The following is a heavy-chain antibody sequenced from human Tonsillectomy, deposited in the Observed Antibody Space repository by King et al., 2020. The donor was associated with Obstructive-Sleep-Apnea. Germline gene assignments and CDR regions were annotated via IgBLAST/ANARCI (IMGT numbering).Heavy chain of an antibody. CDR2: VYHIGVT. D-gene: IGHD1-1*01. CDR1: GGSMKDFF. Sequence: VQLQESGPGQVKPSETLSLTCSVAGGSMKDFFWSWIRLPPGKGLEWIGYVYHIGVTSYSPSLQSRVTMSIDTSRNHFSLQLSAVTAADTAVYYCARGATGTTKIRGRKTFYFDYWGLGTLVTVSS. J-gene: IGHJ4*02. CDR3: ARGATGTTKIRGRKTFYFDY. V-gene: IGHV4-59*01.